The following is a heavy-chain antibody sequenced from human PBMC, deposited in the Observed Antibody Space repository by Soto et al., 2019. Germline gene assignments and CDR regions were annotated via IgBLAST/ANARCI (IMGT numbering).Heavy chain of an antibody. J-gene: IGHJ4*02. D-gene: IGHD5-18*01. Sequence: GGPLRLSCAASGFTFSSYGMHWVRQAPGKGLEWVAVISYDGSNKYYADSVKGRFTISRDNSKNTLYLQMNSLRAEDTAVYYCAKDSTAMAKYYFDYWGQGTLVTVSS. CDR2: ISYDGSNK. CDR3: AKDSTAMAKYYFDY. V-gene: IGHV3-30*18. CDR1: GFTFSSYG.